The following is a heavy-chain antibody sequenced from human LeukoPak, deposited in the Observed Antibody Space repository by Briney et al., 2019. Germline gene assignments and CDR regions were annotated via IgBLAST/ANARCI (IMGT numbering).Heavy chain of an antibody. J-gene: IGHJ4*02. V-gene: IGHV3-21*01. CDR2: ISSNSSYI. D-gene: IGHD4-17*01. CDR3: ARVSHTVTTYPPDY. CDR1: GFTFSSYS. Sequence: PGGSLRLSCAASGFTFSSYSMNWVRQAPGKGLEWVSSISSNSSYIYYADSVKGRFNISRDNAKNSLYLQMNSLRAEDTAVYYCARVSHTVTTYPPDYWGQGTLVTVSS.